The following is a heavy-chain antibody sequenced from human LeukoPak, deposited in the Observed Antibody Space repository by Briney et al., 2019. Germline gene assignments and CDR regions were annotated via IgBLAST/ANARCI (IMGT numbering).Heavy chain of an antibody. D-gene: IGHD1-26*01. CDR1: GYTFISYG. V-gene: IGHV1-18*01. J-gene: IGHJ6*03. CDR2: ISPDTTKT. CDR3: AREGGVGPTSPPDYYSYQMDV. Sequence: ASVKVSCKASGYTFISYGITWVRQAPGQGLEWIGWISPDTTKTNYAQSLQGRVTMTTNTSTSTAYMELRSLRSDDTAVYYCAREGGVGPTSPPDYYSYQMDVWGKGTTVTVSS.